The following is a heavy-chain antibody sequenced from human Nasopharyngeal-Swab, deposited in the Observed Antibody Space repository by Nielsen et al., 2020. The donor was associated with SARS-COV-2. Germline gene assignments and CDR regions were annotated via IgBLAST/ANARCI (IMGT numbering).Heavy chain of an antibody. CDR2: ISYDGSNK. CDR3: AKAAAAGT. J-gene: IGHJ4*02. D-gene: IGHD6-13*01. CDR1: GCIFSSYG. Sequence: GESLKISWAADGCIFSSYGMHWVRQAPGKGLEWAAVISYDGSNKYYADSVKGRFTISRDNSKNTLYLQMNSLRAEDTAVYYCAKAAAAGTWGQGTLVTVSS. V-gene: IGHV3-30*18.